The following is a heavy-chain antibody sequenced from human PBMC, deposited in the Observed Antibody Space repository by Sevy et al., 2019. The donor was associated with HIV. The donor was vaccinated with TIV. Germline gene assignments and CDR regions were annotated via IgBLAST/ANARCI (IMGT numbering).Heavy chain of an antibody. J-gene: IGHJ6*02. Sequence: ASVKVSCKASGYTFTGYYMHWVRQAPGQGLEWMGWLNPNSGGTNYAQKFQGRVTMTRDTSISTAYMELSRLRSDDTAVYYCARDVVVVAATRSGYYYGMDVWGQGTTVTVSS. CDR2: LNPNSGGT. CDR3: ARDVVVVAATRSGYYYGMDV. V-gene: IGHV1-2*02. CDR1: GYTFTGYY. D-gene: IGHD2-15*01.